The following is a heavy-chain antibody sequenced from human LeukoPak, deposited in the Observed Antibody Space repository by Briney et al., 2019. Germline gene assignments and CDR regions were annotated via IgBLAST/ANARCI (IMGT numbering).Heavy chain of an antibody. Sequence: SETLSLTCAVYGGSFSGYYWSWIRQPPGKGLEWIGEINHSGSTNYNPSLKSRVTISVDTSKNQFPLKLSSVTAADTAVYYCARSGEWELQDAFDIWGQGTMVTVSS. D-gene: IGHD1-26*01. CDR1: GGSFSGYY. V-gene: IGHV4-34*01. J-gene: IGHJ3*02. CDR3: ARSGEWELQDAFDI. CDR2: INHSGST.